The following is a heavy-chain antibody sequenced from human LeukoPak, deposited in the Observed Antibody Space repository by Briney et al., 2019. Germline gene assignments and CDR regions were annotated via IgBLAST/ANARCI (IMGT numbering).Heavy chain of an antibody. CDR3: AKDPPVDSSSWYSLAYFQH. Sequence: GGSLRLSCAASRFTFNRYAMSWVPHAPGKGLVGVSAISGSGDSTYYADSVKGRFTISRDNSQNTLYLQMNSLRAEDTAVYYCAKDPPVDSSSWYSLAYFQHWGQGTLVTVSS. J-gene: IGHJ1*01. CDR1: RFTFNRYA. CDR2: ISGSGDST. V-gene: IGHV3-23*01. D-gene: IGHD6-13*01.